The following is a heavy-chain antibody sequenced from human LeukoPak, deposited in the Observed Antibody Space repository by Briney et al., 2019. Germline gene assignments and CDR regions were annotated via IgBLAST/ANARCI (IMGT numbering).Heavy chain of an antibody. CDR2: IIPIFGTA. CDR3: ARVPDYYYGMDV. J-gene: IGHJ6*02. V-gene: IGHV1-69*13. Sequence: ASVKVSCKASGGTFGSYAISWVRQAPGQGLEWMGGIIPIFGTANYAQKFQGRVTITADESTSTAYMELSSLRSEDTAVYYCARVPDYYYGMDVWGQGTTVTVSS. CDR1: GGTFGSYA.